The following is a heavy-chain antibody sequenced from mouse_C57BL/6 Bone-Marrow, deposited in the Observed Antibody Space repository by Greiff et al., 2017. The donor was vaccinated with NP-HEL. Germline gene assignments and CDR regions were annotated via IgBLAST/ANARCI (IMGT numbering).Heavy chain of an antibody. D-gene: IGHD1-1*01. CDR1: GFTFSSYA. V-gene: IGHV5-9-1*02. J-gene: IGHJ2*01. CDR2: ISSGGDYI. Sequence: EVQRVESGEGLVKPGGSLKLSCAASGFTFSSYAMSWVRQTPEKRLEWVAYISSGGDYIYYADTVKGRFTISRDNARNTLYLQMSSRKAEDTAMYYCTRDQYGSSDDYWGQGTTLTVSS. CDR3: TRDQYGSSDDY.